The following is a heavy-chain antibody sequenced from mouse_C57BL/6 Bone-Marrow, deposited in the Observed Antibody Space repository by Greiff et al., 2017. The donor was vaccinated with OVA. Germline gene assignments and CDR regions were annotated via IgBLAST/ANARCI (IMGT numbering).Heavy chain of an antibody. D-gene: IGHD2-1*01. Sequence: QVQLKESGAELARPGASVKLSCKASGYTFTSYGISWVKQRTGQGLEWIGEIYPRSGNTYYNEKFKGKATLTADKSSSTAYMELRSLTSEDSAVYFCARGILPFDYWGQGTTLTVSS. CDR3: ARGILPFDY. CDR1: GYTFTSYG. V-gene: IGHV1-81*01. J-gene: IGHJ2*01. CDR2: IYPRSGNT.